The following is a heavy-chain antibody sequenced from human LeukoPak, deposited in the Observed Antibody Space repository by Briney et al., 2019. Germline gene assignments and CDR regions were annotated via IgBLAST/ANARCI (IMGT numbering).Heavy chain of an antibody. CDR3: ARDGGAYSRRFDP. CDR1: GFTFSSYS. Sequence: PGGSLRLSCAASGFTFSSYSMNWVRQAPGKGLEWVSSISSSSSYIYYADSVKGRFTISRDNAKNSLYLQMNSLRAGDTAVYYCARDGGAYSRRFDPWGQGTLVTVSS. V-gene: IGHV3-21*01. D-gene: IGHD6-13*01. J-gene: IGHJ5*02. CDR2: ISSSSSYI.